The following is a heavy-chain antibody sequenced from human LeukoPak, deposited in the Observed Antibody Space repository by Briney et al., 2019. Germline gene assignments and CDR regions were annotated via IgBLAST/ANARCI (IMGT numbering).Heavy chain of an antibody. V-gene: IGHV3-30-3*01. Sequence: GGSLRLXCAASXFTXXXYAMHXXXXXPGKGLEWVAVISYXXSNKYYADSVXGRFTISRDNSKNTLYLQMNSLRAEDTAVYYCARXXLFYYDSSGWALGYWXQGTLVTVSS. D-gene: IGHD3-22*01. CDR3: ARXXLFYYDSSGWALGY. J-gene: IGHJ4*02. CDR1: XFTXXXYA. CDR2: ISYXXSNK.